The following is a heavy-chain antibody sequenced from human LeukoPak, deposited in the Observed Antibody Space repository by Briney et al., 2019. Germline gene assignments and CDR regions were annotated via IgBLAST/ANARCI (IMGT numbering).Heavy chain of an antibody. D-gene: IGHD3-10*01. Sequence: GGSLRLSCAASGFTFSSYAMHWVRQAPGKGLEYVSVISSNGGSTYYANSVKGRFTISRDNSKNTLYLQMGSLRAEDMAVYYCARGGLLWFGELSGYWGQGTLVTVSS. J-gene: IGHJ4*02. CDR3: ARGGLLWFGELSGY. V-gene: IGHV3-64*01. CDR1: GFTFSSYA. CDR2: ISSNGGST.